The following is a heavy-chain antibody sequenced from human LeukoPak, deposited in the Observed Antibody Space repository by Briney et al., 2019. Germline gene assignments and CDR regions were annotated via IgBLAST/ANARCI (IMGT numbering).Heavy chain of an antibody. D-gene: IGHD2-15*01. J-gene: IGHJ3*01. CDR2: ISGTRDAT. V-gene: IGHV3-23*01. Sequence: GGSLRLSCAASGFSFSRTDMFWVRQAPGKGLEYVSSISGTRDATYYADPVRGRFTISRDDSKNMLFLQMNSLRAEDTALYYCAKGGPGAFDFWGQGTWSPSLQ. CDR1: GFSFSRTD. CDR3: AKGGPGAFDF.